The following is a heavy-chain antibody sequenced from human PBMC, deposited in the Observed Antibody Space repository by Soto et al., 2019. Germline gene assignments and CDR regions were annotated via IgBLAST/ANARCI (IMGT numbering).Heavy chain of an antibody. V-gene: IGHV1-2*04. D-gene: IGHD3-22*01. CDR3: ARDFGVGEDSSGYYPVSYYGMDV. CDR1: GYTFTGYY. Sequence: ASVKVSCKASGYTFTGYYMHWVRQAPGQGLEWMGWINPNSGGTNYAQKFQGSVTMTRDTSLSTASMQLSRLRSDDTAVYYWARDFGVGEDSSGYYPVSYYGMDVWGQGTTVTVSS. J-gene: IGHJ6*02. CDR2: INPNSGGT.